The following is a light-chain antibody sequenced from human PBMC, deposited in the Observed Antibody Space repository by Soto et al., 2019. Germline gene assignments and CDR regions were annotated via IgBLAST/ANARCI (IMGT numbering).Light chain of an antibody. CDR1: SSDVGGYNY. J-gene: IGLJ1*01. V-gene: IGLV2-14*01. CDR3: SSYTSSSTLYV. Sequence: QSALAQPASVSGSPGQSITISCTGTSSDVGGYNYVSWYQQHPGKAPKLMIYEVSNRPSGVSNRFSGSKSSNTASLTISGLQAEDEADYYCSSYTSSSTLYVFXTGTKLTVL. CDR2: EVS.